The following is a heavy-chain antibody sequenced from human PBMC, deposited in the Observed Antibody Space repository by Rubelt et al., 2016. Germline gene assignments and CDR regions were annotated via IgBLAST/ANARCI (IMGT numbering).Heavy chain of an antibody. V-gene: IGHV1-2*02. D-gene: IGHD3-22*01. CDR3: ARFAIGGHSSGYLFDY. Sequence: QVQLVQSGAEVKKPGASVKVSCKASGYTFTGYYMHWVRQAPGQGLEWMGWINPNSGGTNYAQKFKGRVTRTRETPISTAYMELSRLRSDDTAVYYCARFAIGGHSSGYLFDYWGQGTLVTVSS. CDR1: GYTFTGYY. CDR2: INPNSGGT. J-gene: IGHJ4*02.